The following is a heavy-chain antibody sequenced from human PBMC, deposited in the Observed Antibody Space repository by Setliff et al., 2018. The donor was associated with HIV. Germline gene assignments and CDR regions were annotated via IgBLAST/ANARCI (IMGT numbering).Heavy chain of an antibody. CDR2: ITPSGAT. CDR1: GGSVSGHY. CDR3: SNWNTTIDEDA. J-gene: IGHJ5*02. V-gene: IGHV4-34*01. D-gene: IGHD5-18*01. Sequence: LPETLSLTCAVYGGSVSGHYWGWFRQPPGKGLEWIGEITPSGATNYLPSLKSRVTMSLDTSKNQFSLKMTSVTAADTALYYCSNWNTTIDEDAWGQGTLVTVSS.